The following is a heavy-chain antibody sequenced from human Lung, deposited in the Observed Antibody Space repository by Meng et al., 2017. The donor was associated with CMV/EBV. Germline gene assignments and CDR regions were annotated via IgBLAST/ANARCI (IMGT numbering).Heavy chain of an antibody. Sequence: ASXXVSXKASGYTFTSYYMHWVRQAPGQGLEWMGIINPSGGSASYAQKFQGRVTMTRDTSTSTVYMELSSLRSEDTAVYYCSSDRERAYSYGIIDYWGQGTLVTVSS. CDR1: GYTFTSYY. CDR3: SSDRERAYSYGIIDY. V-gene: IGHV1-46*01. J-gene: IGHJ4*02. D-gene: IGHD5-18*01. CDR2: INPSGGSA.